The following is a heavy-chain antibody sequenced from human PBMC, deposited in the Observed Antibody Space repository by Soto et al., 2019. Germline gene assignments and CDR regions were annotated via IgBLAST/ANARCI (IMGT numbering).Heavy chain of an antibody. CDR1: GLSFSSYW. Sequence: PGGSLRLSCAAAGLSFSSYWMSWVRQAPGKGLEWVANIKQDGSDKYYVDSVKGRFTISRDNAKNSLYLQMNSLRAEDTAVYYCARVLGYCSGGSCYSNDAFDIWGQGTMVTVSS. CDR2: IKQDGSDK. CDR3: ARVLGYCSGGSCYSNDAFDI. V-gene: IGHV3-7*03. J-gene: IGHJ3*02. D-gene: IGHD2-15*01.